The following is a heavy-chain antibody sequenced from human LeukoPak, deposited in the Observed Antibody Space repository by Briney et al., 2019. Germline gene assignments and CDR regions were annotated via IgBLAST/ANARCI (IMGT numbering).Heavy chain of an antibody. V-gene: IGHV3-21*01. CDR2: ISSSSPYI. CDR1: GFTFSDYS. Sequence: GGSLRLSCAASGFTFSDYSMNWVRQAPGKGLAWVSSISSSSPYIYYADSVKGRFTISRDNAKNSLYLQMNSLRAEDTAVYYCARVYSRVGPFDYWGQGTLVTVSS. CDR3: ARVYSRVGPFDY. D-gene: IGHD6-13*01. J-gene: IGHJ4*02.